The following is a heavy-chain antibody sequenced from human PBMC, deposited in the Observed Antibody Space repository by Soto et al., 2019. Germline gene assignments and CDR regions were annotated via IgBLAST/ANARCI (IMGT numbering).Heavy chain of an antibody. Sequence: SETLSLTCAVYGGSFSGYYWSWIRQPPGKGLEWIGEINHSGSTNYNPSLKSRVTISVDTSKNQFSLKLSSVTAADTAVYYCARAGRFGELLGGYMDVWGKGTTVTVSS. CDR3: ARAGRFGELLGGYMDV. D-gene: IGHD3-10*01. CDR1: GGSFSGYY. V-gene: IGHV4-34*01. J-gene: IGHJ6*03. CDR2: INHSGST.